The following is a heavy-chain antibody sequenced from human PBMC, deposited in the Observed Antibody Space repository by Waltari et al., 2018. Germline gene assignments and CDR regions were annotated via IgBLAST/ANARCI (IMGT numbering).Heavy chain of an antibody. CDR3: ARDPGVQHSSSWYGWFDP. Sequence: QVQLQESGPGLVKPSETLSLTCTVSGGSISSYYWSWIRQPAGKGLEWIGRIYTSGSTNYNPSLKSRVTMSVDTSKNQCSLKLSSVTAADTAVYYCARDPGVQHSSSWYGWFDPWGQGTLVTVSS. J-gene: IGHJ5*02. CDR2: IYTSGST. D-gene: IGHD6-13*01. CDR1: GGSISSYY. V-gene: IGHV4-4*07.